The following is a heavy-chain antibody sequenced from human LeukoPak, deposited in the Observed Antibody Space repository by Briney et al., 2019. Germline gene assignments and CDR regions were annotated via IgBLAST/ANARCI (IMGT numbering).Heavy chain of an antibody. D-gene: IGHD3-10*01. V-gene: IGHV4-61*02. CDR1: GGSISSGNYY. J-gene: IGHJ4*02. CDR3: ARVGGLPTTTYLDY. CDR2: IFTSGST. Sequence: PSETLSLACTVSGGSISSGNYYWAWIQQPAGKGLEWIGRIFTSGSTNYNPSLKSRVTISIDRSKNQFSLKLSSVTAADTAVYYCARVGGLPTTTYLDYWGQGTLVTVSS.